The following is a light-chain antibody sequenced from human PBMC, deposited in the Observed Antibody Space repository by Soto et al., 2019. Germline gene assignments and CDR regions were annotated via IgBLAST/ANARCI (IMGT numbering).Light chain of an antibody. CDR3: QQRSSWPLT. J-gene: IGKJ4*01. Sequence: EIVLTQSPATLSLSPGERAALSCRASQSVSSYLAWYQQKPGQAPRLPIYDASNRATGIPARFSGSGSGTDFTLTISSLQSEDFAVYYCQQRSSWPLTFGGGTKVEIK. CDR2: DAS. CDR1: QSVSSY. V-gene: IGKV3-11*01.